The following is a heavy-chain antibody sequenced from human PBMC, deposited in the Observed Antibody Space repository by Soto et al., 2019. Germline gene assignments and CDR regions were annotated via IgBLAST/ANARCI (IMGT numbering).Heavy chain of an antibody. V-gene: IGHV3-74*01. CDR3: ARRGAVAGLHY. CDR1: GFTFSSYW. Sequence: EVQLVESGGGLVQPGGSLRVYCAASGFTFSSYWMHWVRQAPGKGLVWVSRINSDGSSTSYADSVKGRFTISRDNAKNTPYLQMNSLRAEDTAIYYCARRGAVAGLHYWGQGTLVTVSS. CDR2: INSDGSST. J-gene: IGHJ4*02. D-gene: IGHD6-19*01.